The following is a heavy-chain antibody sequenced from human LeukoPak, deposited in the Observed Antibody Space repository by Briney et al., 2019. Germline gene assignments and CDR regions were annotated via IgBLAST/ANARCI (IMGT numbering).Heavy chain of an antibody. Sequence: PSETLSLTCAVYGGSFSGYYWSWLRQPPGKGLEWIGEINHSGSTNYNPSLKSRVTISVDTSKNQFSLKLSSVTAADTAVYYCAGPSMVRGRYYYYYGMDVWGQGTTVTVSS. J-gene: IGHJ6*02. CDR3: AGPSMVRGRYYYYYGMDV. CDR2: INHSGST. D-gene: IGHD3-10*01. V-gene: IGHV4-34*01. CDR1: GGSFSGYY.